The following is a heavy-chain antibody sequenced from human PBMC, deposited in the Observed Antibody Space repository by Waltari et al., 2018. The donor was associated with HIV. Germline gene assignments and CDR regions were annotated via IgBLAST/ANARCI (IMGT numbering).Heavy chain of an antibody. Sequence: EVQLVESGGGLVQPGGSLRLSCAASGFTVSSNYMSWVRQAPGKGLEWVSVIYSGGSTYYADSVKGRFTISRHNSKNTLYLQMNSLRAEDMAVYYCASNTYYYDSSGYYWYSWGQGTLVTVSS. CDR3: ASNTYYYDSSGYYWYS. D-gene: IGHD3-22*01. J-gene: IGHJ4*02. V-gene: IGHV3-53*04. CDR2: IYSGGST. CDR1: GFTVSSNY.